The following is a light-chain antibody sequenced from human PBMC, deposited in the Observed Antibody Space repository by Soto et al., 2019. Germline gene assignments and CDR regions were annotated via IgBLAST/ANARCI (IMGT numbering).Light chain of an antibody. Sequence: DIVMTQSPLSLPVTPGEPASISCSSSQSLLQSNGYNYLDWYLQKPGQSPQLLIFFGSYRAYGVPARFSGSGSGTDFTLKIRSVEAEDVGIYYCMQSQQTPPTFGQGTRLEIK. CDR1: QSLLQSNGYNY. CDR2: FGS. J-gene: IGKJ1*01. CDR3: MQSQQTPPT. V-gene: IGKV2-28*01.